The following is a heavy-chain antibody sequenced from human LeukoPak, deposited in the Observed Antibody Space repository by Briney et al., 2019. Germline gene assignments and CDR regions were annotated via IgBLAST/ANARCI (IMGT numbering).Heavy chain of an antibody. CDR2: INHSGST. J-gene: IGHJ6*02. Sequence: SETLSLTCAVYGGSFSGYYWSWIRQPPGKGLEWIGEINHSGSTNYNPSLKSRVTISVDTSKNQFSLKLSSVTAADTAVYYCARLLPYYYGSGAQDYYYYGMDVWGQGTTVTVSS. V-gene: IGHV4-34*01. CDR1: GGSFSGYY. D-gene: IGHD3-10*01. CDR3: ARLLPYYYGSGAQDYYYYGMDV.